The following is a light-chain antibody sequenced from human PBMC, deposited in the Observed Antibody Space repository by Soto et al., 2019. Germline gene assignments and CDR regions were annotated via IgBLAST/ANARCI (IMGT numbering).Light chain of an antibody. CDR1: QGIDNW. Sequence: SQMTHSPASVSASVVDRVTISFRASQGIDNWLAWYQQKPGKAPKLLIYVASNLQSGVPSRFSGSGSGTEFTLTISSLQPEDFATYYCQQAKSFPYTFGQGTKVDIK. V-gene: IGKV1-12*01. CDR3: QQAKSFPYT. J-gene: IGKJ2*01. CDR2: VAS.